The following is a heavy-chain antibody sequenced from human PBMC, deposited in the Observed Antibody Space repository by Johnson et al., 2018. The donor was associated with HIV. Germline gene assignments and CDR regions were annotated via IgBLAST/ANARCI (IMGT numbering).Heavy chain of an antibody. Sequence: VQLVESGGGLVQPGVSLRLSCAASGFTVSSNYMSWVRQAPGKGLEWVSVIYSGGSTYYADSVKGGFTISRDNSKNTLYLQMNSLRAEDTAVYYCAREAGARMVGDAFDIWGQGTMVTVSS. CDR2: IYSGGST. CDR1: GFTVSSNY. J-gene: IGHJ3*02. D-gene: IGHD1-14*01. V-gene: IGHV3-66*01. CDR3: AREAGARMVGDAFDI.